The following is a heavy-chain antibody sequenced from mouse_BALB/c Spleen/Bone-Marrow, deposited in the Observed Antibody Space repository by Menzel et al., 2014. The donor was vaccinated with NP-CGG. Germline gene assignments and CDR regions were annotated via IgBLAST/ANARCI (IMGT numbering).Heavy chain of an antibody. Sequence: EVKVVESGGGLVQPGGSLKLSRAASGFTFSSYGMSWARQTPDKRLELVATINSNGGSTYYPDSVKGRFTISRDNAKNTLYLQMSSLKSEDTAMYYCARVWYFDYWGQGTSLTVSS. CDR1: GFTFSSYG. J-gene: IGHJ2*03. V-gene: IGHV5-6-3*01. CDR3: ARVWYFDY. CDR2: INSNGGST.